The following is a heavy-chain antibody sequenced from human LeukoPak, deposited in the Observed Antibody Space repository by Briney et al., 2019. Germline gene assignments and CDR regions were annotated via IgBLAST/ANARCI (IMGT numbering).Heavy chain of an antibody. V-gene: IGHV3-11*01. CDR1: GFTFSDYY. J-gene: IGHJ4*02. D-gene: IGHD6-13*01. CDR2: ISSSGSTI. Sequence: PGGSLRLSCAASGFTFSDYYMSWIRQAPGKGLEWVSYISSSGSTIYYADSVKGRFTISRDNAKNSLYLQMNSLRAEDTAVYFCAKLRSSSWYEPFDSWGQGTLVTVSS. CDR3: AKLRSSSWYEPFDS.